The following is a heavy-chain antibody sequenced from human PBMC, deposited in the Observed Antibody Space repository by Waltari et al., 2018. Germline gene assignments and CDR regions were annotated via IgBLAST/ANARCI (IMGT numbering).Heavy chain of an antibody. V-gene: IGHV4-34*01. CDR1: GGSFSGYY. CDR2: INHSGST. J-gene: IGHJ6*02. D-gene: IGHD2-8*01. CDR3: ARGVTNGVPDRYYYGMDV. Sequence: QVQLQQWGAGLLKPSETLSLTCAVYGGSFSGYYWSWIRQPPGKGLEWIGEINHSGSTNYNPSLKSRVTISVDTSKNQFSLKLGSVTAADTAVYYCARGVTNGVPDRYYYGMDVWGQGTTVTVSS.